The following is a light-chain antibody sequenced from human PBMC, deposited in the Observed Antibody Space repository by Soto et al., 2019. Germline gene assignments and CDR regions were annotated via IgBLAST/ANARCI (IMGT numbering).Light chain of an antibody. CDR3: SSYTSSSTL. V-gene: IGLV2-14*01. J-gene: IGLJ1*01. CDR1: SSEVGGYNY. CDR2: DVS. Sequence: QSVLTQPASVSGSPGQSITISCTGTSSEVGGYNYVSWYQQHPGKAPKLMIYDVSNRPSGVSNRFSGSKSGNTASLTISGLQAEDEADYYSSSYTSSSTLFGTGTKVTVL.